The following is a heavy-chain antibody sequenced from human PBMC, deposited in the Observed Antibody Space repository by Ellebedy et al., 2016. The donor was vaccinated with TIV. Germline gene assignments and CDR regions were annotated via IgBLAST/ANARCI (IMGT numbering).Heavy chain of an antibody. Sequence: SETLSLXCTVSGGSISYHYWNWLRQPPGKGLEWIGYLYYSGSTNYNPSLKSRVTISVDTSKNQMSLKVTSVTAADTAIYYCARMTSRGFSTPAYWGQGTLVTVSS. D-gene: IGHD5-12*01. V-gene: IGHV4-59*08. CDR1: GGSISYHY. J-gene: IGHJ4*02. CDR2: LYYSGST. CDR3: ARMTSRGFSTPAY.